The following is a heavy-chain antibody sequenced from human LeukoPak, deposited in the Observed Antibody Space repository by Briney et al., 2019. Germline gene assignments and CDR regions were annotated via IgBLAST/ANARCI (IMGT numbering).Heavy chain of an antibody. CDR3: ARTGYSSSSGWAYYYYYYMDV. J-gene: IGHJ6*03. CDR1: XXTFSSYS. CDR2: ISSSSSTI. D-gene: IGHD6-6*01. V-gene: IGHV3-48*02. Sequence: PGGSLRLSCXXSXXTFSSYSMNWVRQAPGKGLEWVSYISSSSSTIYYADSVKGRFTISRDNAKNSLYLQMNSLRDEDTAVYYCARTGYSSSSGWAYYYYYYMDVWGKGTTVTVSS.